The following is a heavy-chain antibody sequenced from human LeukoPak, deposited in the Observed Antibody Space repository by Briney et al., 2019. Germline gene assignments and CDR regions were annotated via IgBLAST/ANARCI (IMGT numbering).Heavy chain of an antibody. CDR3: AKAVPVTNDY. CDR1: KFTFSNYG. Sequence: GGSLRLSCTASKFTFSNYGMQWVRQAPGKGLEWVAVVSSDGGTKYYADSVKGRFTISRDNSKNTLYLQMNSLRAEDTAVYYCAKAVPVTNDYWGQGTLVTVSS. V-gene: IGHV3-30*18. CDR2: VSSDGGTK. D-gene: IGHD4-17*01. J-gene: IGHJ4*02.